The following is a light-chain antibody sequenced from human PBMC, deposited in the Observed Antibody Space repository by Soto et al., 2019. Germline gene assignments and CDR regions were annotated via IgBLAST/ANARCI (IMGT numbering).Light chain of an antibody. Sequence: DIVMTQSPATLSVSPGERATLSCGASQSVSTNLAWYQQKPGQAPRLLIYGASIRVTGIPARFSGSGSGTEFTLTISSLQSEDFAVYYCQQYNNWPPLTFGGGTTVEIK. V-gene: IGKV3D-15*01. CDR2: GAS. CDR3: QQYNNWPPLT. CDR1: QSVSTN. J-gene: IGKJ4*01.